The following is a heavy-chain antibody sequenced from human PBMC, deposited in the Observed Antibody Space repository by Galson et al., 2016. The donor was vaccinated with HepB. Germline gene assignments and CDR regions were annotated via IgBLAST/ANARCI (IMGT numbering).Heavy chain of an antibody. Sequence: QSGAEVKKPGESLRISCKGSGYSFTNYWITWVRQMPGKGLEWMGTIDPSDSYTNYSPSFQGHVTISADKSISTAYLQWSSLKASDTAMYYCARRSGVAATDYYCYYMDVWGKGTPVTVSS. CDR3: ARRSGVAATDYYCYYMDV. CDR1: GYSFTNYW. J-gene: IGHJ6*03. V-gene: IGHV5-10-1*01. D-gene: IGHD2-15*01. CDR2: IDPSDSYT.